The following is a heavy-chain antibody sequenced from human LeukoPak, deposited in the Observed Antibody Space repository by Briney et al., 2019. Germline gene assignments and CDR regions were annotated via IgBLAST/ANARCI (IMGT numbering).Heavy chain of an antibody. CDR2: IYYSGST. V-gene: IGHV4-30-4*01. CDR3: ARDSGSYSGGGSFDY. J-gene: IGHJ4*02. CDR1: GGSISSGDYY. Sequence: SETLSLTCTVSGGSISSGDYYWSWIRQPPGKGLEWIGYIYYSGSTYYNPSLKSRVTISVARSKNQFSLKLSSVTAADTAVYYCARDSGSYSGGGSFDYWGQGTLVTVSS. D-gene: IGHD1-26*01.